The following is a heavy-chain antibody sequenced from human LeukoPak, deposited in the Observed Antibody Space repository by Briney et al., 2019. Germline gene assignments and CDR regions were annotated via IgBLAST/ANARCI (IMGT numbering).Heavy chain of an antibody. CDR3: ARDRSIVVVPAALDY. Sequence: GGSLRLSCAASGFTFSSYSMNWVRQAPGKGLEWVSSISSSSSYIYYADSVKGRFTISRDNAKNSLYLQMNSLRAEDTAVYYCARDRSIVVVPAALDYWGQGTLVTVSS. J-gene: IGHJ4*02. CDR2: ISSSSSYI. CDR1: GFTFSSYS. V-gene: IGHV3-21*01. D-gene: IGHD2-2*01.